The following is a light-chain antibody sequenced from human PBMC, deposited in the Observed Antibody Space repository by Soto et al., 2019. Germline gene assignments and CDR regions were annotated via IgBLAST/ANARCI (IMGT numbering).Light chain of an antibody. CDR2: SNS. V-gene: IGLV1-47*02. J-gene: IGLJ2*01. Sequence: QSVLTQPPSASGTPGQRVTISCSGSGSNIGSNYVYWYQQLSGTAPKLLIYSNSHRPSGVPDRFSGSKSGTSASLAISGLRSEDEADYYCAAWDYSLSGPVFGGGTKLTVL. CDR1: GSNIGSNY. CDR3: AAWDYSLSGPV.